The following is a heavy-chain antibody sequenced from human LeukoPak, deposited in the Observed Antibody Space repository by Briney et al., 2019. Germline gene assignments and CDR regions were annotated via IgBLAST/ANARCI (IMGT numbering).Heavy chain of an antibody. J-gene: IGHJ4*02. CDR3: AKDADGYNY. D-gene: IGHD5-24*01. Sequence: PGGSLRLSCAVSGITLSNYGMSWVRQAPGKGLEWVSGISGSGGNTYYADSVKGRFTISRDNSKNTLYLQMNSLRAEDTAVYFCAKDADGYNYWGQGTLVTVSS. CDR2: ISGSGGNT. CDR1: GITLSNYG. V-gene: IGHV3-23*01.